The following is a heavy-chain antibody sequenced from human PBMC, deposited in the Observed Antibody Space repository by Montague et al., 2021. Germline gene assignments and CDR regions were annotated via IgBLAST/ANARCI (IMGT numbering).Heavy chain of an antibody. CDR1: GASINSSPYY. D-gene: IGHD2-21*02. J-gene: IGHJ5*02. V-gene: IGHV4-39*01. Sequence: SETLSLTCTVSGASINSSPYYWGWIRQPPGKGLEWIGSIYYSANTYYNPSLKSRLSISVDTTKSQFSLGLKSVTAADTAVYHCARVDCDGDCYTFDPWGQGTLVTVSS. CDR2: IYYSANT. CDR3: ARVDCDGDCYTFDP.